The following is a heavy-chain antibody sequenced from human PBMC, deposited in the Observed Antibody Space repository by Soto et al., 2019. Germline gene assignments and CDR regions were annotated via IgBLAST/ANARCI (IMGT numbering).Heavy chain of an antibody. V-gene: IGHV3-30-3*01. CDR1: GFTFSNYA. CDR2: ISYDGSNK. D-gene: IGHD1-1*01. CDR3: ARDLGNNCGSFAY. J-gene: IGHJ4*02. Sequence: PGGSLRLSCVASGFTFSNYAMNWVRQAPGKGLEWVAVISYDGSNKYYADSVKGRITISRDNSRNTLYLQMNNLRAKDTAMYYCARDLGNNCGSFAYWGQGTLVTVSS.